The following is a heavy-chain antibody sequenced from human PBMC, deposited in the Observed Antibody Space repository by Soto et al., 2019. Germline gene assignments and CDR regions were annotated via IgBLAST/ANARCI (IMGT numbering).Heavy chain of an antibody. CDR2: IYSSGNA. V-gene: IGHV4-4*07. J-gene: IGHJ5*02. D-gene: IGHD3-16*01. Sequence: SETLSLTCSVSLDSISNSYWTWIRQPAGKGLEWIGHIYSSGNANYNPSLKSRVTMSLDTSKDKFSLSLKSVTAADTAIYDCAKGRGLYSDNYFDPWGQGTQVTVSS. CDR3: AKGRGLYSDNYFDP. CDR1: LDSISNSY.